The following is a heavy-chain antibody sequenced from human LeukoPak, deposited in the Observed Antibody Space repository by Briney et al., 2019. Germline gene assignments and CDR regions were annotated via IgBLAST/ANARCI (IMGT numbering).Heavy chain of an antibody. Sequence: GSLRLSCAASGFTFSSYAMSWVRQAPGKGLEWVSAISGSGGSTYYADSVKGRFTISRDNSKNTLYLQMNSLRAEDTAVYYCAKGLVRYCSSTSCYYSDAFDIWGQGTMVTVSS. CDR2: ISGSGGST. CDR1: GFTFSSYA. D-gene: IGHD2-2*01. J-gene: IGHJ3*02. CDR3: AKGLVRYCSSTSCYYSDAFDI. V-gene: IGHV3-23*01.